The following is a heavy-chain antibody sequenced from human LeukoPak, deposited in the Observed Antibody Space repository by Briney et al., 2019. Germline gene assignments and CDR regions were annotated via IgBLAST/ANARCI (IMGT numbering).Heavy chain of an antibody. CDR2: ISAYNGNT. D-gene: IGHD3-22*01. J-gene: IGHJ4*02. V-gene: IGHV1-18*01. CDR3: ARDSDYYYDSSAWGFDY. Sequence: ASVKVSCKASGYTFTSYGIIWVRQAPGQGLEWMGWISAYNGNTNYAQKLQGRVTMTTDTSTSTAYMELRSLRSDDTAVYYCARDSDYYYDSSAWGFDYWGQGTLVTVSS. CDR1: GYTFTSYG.